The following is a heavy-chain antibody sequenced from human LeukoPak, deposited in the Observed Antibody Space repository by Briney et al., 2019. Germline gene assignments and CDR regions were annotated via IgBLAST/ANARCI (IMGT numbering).Heavy chain of an antibody. CDR2: IYDSGST. J-gene: IGHJ4*02. CDR1: GGSMSSYY. V-gene: IGHV4-59*08. CDR3: ARHQGSNWISPIDY. D-gene: IGHD1-20*01. Sequence: SETLSLTCTVSGGSMSSYYWSWIRQPPGKGLEGIGYIYDSGSTNYNPSLKSRVTISIDTSKNQFSLKLSSVTATDTALYYCARHQGSNWISPIDYWGQGTLVTVSS.